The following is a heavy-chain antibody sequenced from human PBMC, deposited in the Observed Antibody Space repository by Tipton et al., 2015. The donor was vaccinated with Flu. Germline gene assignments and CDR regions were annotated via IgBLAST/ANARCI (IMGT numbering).Heavy chain of an antibody. V-gene: IGHV4-4*09. D-gene: IGHD4-11*01. CDR2: IYNSEYT. J-gene: IGHJ5*02. CDR3: ARRDYSNYVSQPKNWFDL. CDR1: GGSIGSYY. Sequence: TLSLTCTVSGGSIGSYYWNWIRQPPGEGLEWIGYIYNSEYTKYNPSLKSRVTVSVDTSKKQFSLKMSSVTAADTAVYFCARRDYSNYVSQPKNWFDLWGQGILVTVSA.